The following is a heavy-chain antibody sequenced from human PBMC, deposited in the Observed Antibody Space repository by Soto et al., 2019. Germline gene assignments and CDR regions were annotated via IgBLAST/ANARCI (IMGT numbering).Heavy chain of an antibody. CDR3: ARGRFLEWLLYSYYYYGMDV. D-gene: IGHD3-3*01. CDR1: GGTFNSYA. J-gene: IGHJ6*02. V-gene: IGHV1-69*13. Sequence: SVKVSCKASGGTFNSYAISWVRQAPGQGLEWMGGIIPIFGTANYAQKFQGRVTITADESTSTAYMELSSLRFEDTAVYYCARGRFLEWLLYSYYYYGMDVWGQGTTVTVSS. CDR2: IIPIFGTA.